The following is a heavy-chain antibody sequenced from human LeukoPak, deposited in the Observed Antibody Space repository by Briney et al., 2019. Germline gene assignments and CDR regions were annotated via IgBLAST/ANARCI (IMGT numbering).Heavy chain of an antibody. V-gene: IGHV3-23*01. CDR2: ISGSGGST. Sequence: QAGGSLRLSFAASGFTFSSYAMSWVRQAPGKGLEWVSAISGSGGSTYYADSVKGRFTISRDNSKNTLYLQMNSLRAEDTAVYYCAKPRSILGSGRLGFDYWGQGTLVTVSS. CDR3: AKPRSILGSGRLGFDY. D-gene: IGHD3-16*01. CDR1: GFTFSSYA. J-gene: IGHJ4*02.